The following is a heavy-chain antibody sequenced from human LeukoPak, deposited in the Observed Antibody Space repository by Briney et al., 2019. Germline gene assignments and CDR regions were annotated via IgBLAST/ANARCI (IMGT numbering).Heavy chain of an antibody. CDR3: ARRNSENYSIDY. Sequence: GESLKISCKGSGYSFTTYWIGWVRQMPGKGLEWMGIIWPTDSDTRYSPSFQGQVTISVDKGIRTAYLQWSSLKASDTAMYYCARRNSENYSIDYWGQGTLVTVSS. CDR2: IWPTDSDT. CDR1: GYSFTTYW. J-gene: IGHJ4*02. V-gene: IGHV5-51*01. D-gene: IGHD1-26*01.